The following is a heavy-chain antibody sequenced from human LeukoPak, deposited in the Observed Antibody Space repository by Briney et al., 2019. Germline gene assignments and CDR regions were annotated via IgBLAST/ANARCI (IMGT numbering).Heavy chain of an antibody. CDR3: ARGGYDFVYYYYGMDV. CDR2: MNPNSGNT. Sequence: GSVKVSCKASGYTFTSYDINWVRQATGQGLEWMGWMNPNSGNTGYAQKFQGRVTMTRDTSISTAYMELSRLRSDDTAVYYCARGGYDFVYYYYGMDVWGQGTTVTVSS. V-gene: IGHV1-8*01. CDR1: GYTFTSYD. D-gene: IGHD3-3*01. J-gene: IGHJ6*02.